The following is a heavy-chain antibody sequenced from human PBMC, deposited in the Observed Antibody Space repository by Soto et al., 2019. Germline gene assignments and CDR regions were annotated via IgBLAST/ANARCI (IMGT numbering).Heavy chain of an antibody. D-gene: IGHD2-2*01. Sequence: SVKVSCKASGGTFSSYAISWVRQAPGQGLEWMGGIIPIFGTANYAQKFQGRVTITADESTSTAYMELSSLRSEDTAVYYCARRGRSCISTSCLYYYYGMDVWGQGTTVTVSS. V-gene: IGHV1-69*13. CDR1: GGTFSSYA. CDR3: ARRGRSCISTSCLYYYYGMDV. J-gene: IGHJ6*02. CDR2: IIPIFGTA.